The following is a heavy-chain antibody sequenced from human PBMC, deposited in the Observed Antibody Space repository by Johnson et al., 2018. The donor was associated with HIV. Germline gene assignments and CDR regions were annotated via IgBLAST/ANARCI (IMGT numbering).Heavy chain of an antibody. CDR3: AREPALVGANGGWGAFDI. CDR2: ISSSGSTI. D-gene: IGHD1-26*01. J-gene: IGHJ3*02. V-gene: IGHV3-11*04. CDR1: GFTLSNYW. Sequence: QVQLVESGGGLVQRGGSLRLSCAASGFTLSNYWMSWIRQAPGKGLEWVSYISSSGSTIDYADSVKCRFTISRDNAKNSLYLQMNSLRAEDPAVYYCAREPALVGANGGWGAFDIWGQGTLVTVSS.